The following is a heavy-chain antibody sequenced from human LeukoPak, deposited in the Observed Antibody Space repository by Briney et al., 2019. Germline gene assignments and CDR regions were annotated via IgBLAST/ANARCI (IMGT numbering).Heavy chain of an antibody. D-gene: IGHD6-13*01. CDR1: GFTFSNYA. V-gene: IGHV3-66*02. CDR3: AGGYYFDY. J-gene: IGHJ4*02. Sequence: GGSLRLSCAASGFTFSNYAMSWVRQAPGKGLEWVSVIYSGGSTYYADSVKGRFTISRDNSKNTLYLQMNSLRAEDTAVYYCAGGYYFDYWGQGTLVTVSS. CDR2: IYSGGST.